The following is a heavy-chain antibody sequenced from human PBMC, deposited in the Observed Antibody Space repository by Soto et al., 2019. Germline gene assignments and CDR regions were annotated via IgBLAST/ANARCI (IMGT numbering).Heavy chain of an antibody. Sequence: PGGSLRLSCAASGFTFSTFSMNWVRQAPGKGLEWLSYIGGSGGSISYADSVKGRFTISRDNGKNTLYLQMSSLRDEDTAVYYCARDLAWAFDSWGQGALVTVSP. J-gene: IGHJ4*02. CDR2: IGGSGGSI. V-gene: IGHV3-48*02. CDR3: ARDLAWAFDS. CDR1: GFTFSTFS. D-gene: IGHD1-26*01.